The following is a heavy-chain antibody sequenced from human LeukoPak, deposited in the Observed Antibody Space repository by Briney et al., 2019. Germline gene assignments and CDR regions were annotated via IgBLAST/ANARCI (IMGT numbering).Heavy chain of an antibody. J-gene: IGHJ4*02. CDR1: GGSMRSYY. D-gene: IGHD3-22*01. CDR3: ARVPYYHDSSGYYYGYFDY. CDR2: IYYSGST. V-gene: IGHV4-59*01. Sequence: SETLSLTCTVSGGSMRSYYWSWIRQPPGKGLEWIGYIYYSGSTTYNPSLKSRLTISVDTSKNQFSLKLSSVTAADTAVYYCARVPYYHDSSGYYYGYFDYWGQGTLVTVSS.